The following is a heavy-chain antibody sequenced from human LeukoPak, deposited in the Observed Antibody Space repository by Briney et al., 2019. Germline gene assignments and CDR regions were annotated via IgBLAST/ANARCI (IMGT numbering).Heavy chain of an antibody. Sequence: GASVKVSCKASGYTFTSYGITWVRQAPGQGLDWMGWISAYNGNTNYAQKLQGRVTMTTDTSTSTAYMNLRSLRSDDTAVYYCAREVPYDTSRYYQPFDYWGQGTLVTVPS. V-gene: IGHV1-18*01. CDR1: GYTFTSYG. CDR2: ISAYNGNT. D-gene: IGHD3-22*01. CDR3: AREVPYDTSRYYQPFDY. J-gene: IGHJ4*02.